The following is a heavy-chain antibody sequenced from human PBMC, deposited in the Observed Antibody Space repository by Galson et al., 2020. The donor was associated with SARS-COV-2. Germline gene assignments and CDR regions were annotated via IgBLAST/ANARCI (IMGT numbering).Heavy chain of an antibody. V-gene: IGHV1-18*04. CDR2: ISAYNGNT. CDR1: GYTFTSYG. D-gene: IGHD3-10*01. J-gene: IGHJ6*02. Sequence: ASVKVSCKASGYTFTSYGISWVRQAPGQGLEWMGWISAYNGNTNYAQKLQGRVTMTTDTSTSTAYMELRSLRSDDTAVYYCARGTLPPGEXSXXFLXXXXXXMADWGQGTTVPV. CDR3: ARGTLPPGEXSXXFLXXXXXXMAD.